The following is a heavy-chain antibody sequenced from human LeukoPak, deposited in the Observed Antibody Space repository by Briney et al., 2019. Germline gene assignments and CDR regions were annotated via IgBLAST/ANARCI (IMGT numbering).Heavy chain of an antibody. Sequence: PGGSLRLSCAASGFTFNTYTMNWVRQAPGKGLEWVSYISGSSGIIDYADSVRGRFTISRDNSKNTLYLQMNSLRAEDTAVYYCAKSVSSIAVAGIVYWGQGTLVTVSS. CDR2: ISGSSGII. D-gene: IGHD6-19*01. CDR3: AKSVSSIAVAGIVY. J-gene: IGHJ4*02. V-gene: IGHV3-48*01. CDR1: GFTFNTYT.